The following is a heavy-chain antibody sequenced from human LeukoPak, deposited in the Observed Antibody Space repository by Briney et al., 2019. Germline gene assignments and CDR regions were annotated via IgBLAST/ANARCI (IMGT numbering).Heavy chain of an antibody. CDR3: ASPKWELGVLPHY. D-gene: IGHD1-26*01. J-gene: IGHJ4*02. CDR2: ISSSSSTI. V-gene: IGHV3-48*04. CDR1: GFTFSSYS. Sequence: GGSLRLSCAASGFTFSSYSMNWVRQAPGKGLEWVSYISSSSSTIYYADSVKGRFTISRDNAKNSLYLQMNSLRAEDTAVYYCASPKWELGVLPHYWGQGTLVTVSS.